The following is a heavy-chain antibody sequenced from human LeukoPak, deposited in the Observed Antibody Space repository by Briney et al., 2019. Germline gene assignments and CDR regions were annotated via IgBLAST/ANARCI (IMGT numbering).Heavy chain of an antibody. J-gene: IGHJ6*03. V-gene: IGHV4-38-2*02. CDR3: ARMRSTGLGYMDV. D-gene: IGHD2-2*01. Sequence: SETLSLTCTVSGYSISSGYYWAWIRQPPGKGLEWIGNIYHGGSTYYNPSLKSRVTISLDTSKNQFSLNLSSVTAADTAVYCCARMRSTGLGYMDVWGKGTTVTVSS. CDR2: IYHGGST. CDR1: GYSISSGYY.